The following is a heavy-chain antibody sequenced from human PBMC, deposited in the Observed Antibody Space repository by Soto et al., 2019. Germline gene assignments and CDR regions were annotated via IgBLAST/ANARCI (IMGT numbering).Heavy chain of an antibody. Sequence: QITLKESGPPLVKPTQTLTLTCTFSGFSLSTSGVGVGWIRQPPGKALEWLALIYWDDDKRYSPSLKSRLTITQDTSKNQVVLTMTNMDPVDTAPYYCAHRRRGSYLDYWGQGTLVTVSS. J-gene: IGHJ4*02. V-gene: IGHV2-5*02. CDR1: GFSLSTSGVG. D-gene: IGHD3-16*01. CDR2: IYWDDDK. CDR3: AHRRRGSYLDY.